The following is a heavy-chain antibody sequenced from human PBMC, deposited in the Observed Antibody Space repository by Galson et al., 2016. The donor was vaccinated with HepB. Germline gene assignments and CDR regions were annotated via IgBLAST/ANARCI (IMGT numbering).Heavy chain of an antibody. J-gene: IGHJ4*01. V-gene: IGHV3-23*01. CDR1: GFTFRTYA. D-gene: IGHD3-16*01. CDR2: ISGTGNSK. CDR3: AKTLEPDHYDGYTYYAGFDS. Sequence: SLRLSCAASGFTFRTYAMSWVRQVAGKGLEWVSGISGTGNSKYYGDSVKGRFAISRDNRRNTLFLQMNSLGAEDTAVYSCAKTLEPDHYDGYTYYAGFDSWGPGIQVTVS.